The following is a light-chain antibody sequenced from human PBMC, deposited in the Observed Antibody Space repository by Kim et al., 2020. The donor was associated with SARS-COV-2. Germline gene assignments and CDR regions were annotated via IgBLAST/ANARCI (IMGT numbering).Light chain of an antibody. J-gene: IGLJ7*01. V-gene: IGLV4-69*01. CDR2: LNSDGSH. Sequence: QLVLTQSPSASASLGASVKLTCTLSSGHSSYAIAWHQQQPEKGPRYLMKLNSDGSHSKGDGIPDRFSGSSSGAERYLTISSLQSEDEADYYCQTWGTGIQWVFGGGTQRPSS. CDR1: SGHSSYA. CDR3: QTWGTGIQWV.